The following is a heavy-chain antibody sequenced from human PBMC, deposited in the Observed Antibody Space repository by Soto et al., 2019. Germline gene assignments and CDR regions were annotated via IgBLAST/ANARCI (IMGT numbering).Heavy chain of an antibody. CDR1: GGSFTDYY. CDR3: ARGNHYYGMDV. Sequence: QVQLQQWGAGLLKPSETLSLTCAVYGGSFTDYYWTWIRQPPGKGLGWIGEIRHSGATNYNPSLKSRVTISEDTSKNQVSLKVTSVTAADTAVFYCARGNHYYGMDVWGQGTTVTVSS. V-gene: IGHV4-34*01. CDR2: IRHSGAT. J-gene: IGHJ6*02.